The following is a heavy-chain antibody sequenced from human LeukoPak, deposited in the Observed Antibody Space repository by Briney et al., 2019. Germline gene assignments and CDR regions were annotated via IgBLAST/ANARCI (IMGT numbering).Heavy chain of an antibody. J-gene: IGHJ6*03. V-gene: IGHV1-2*02. Sequence: ASVTVSCKASGYTFTGYYMHWVRQAPGQGLEWMGWINPNSGGTNYAQTLQGRVTMTRDTSISTAYMELSRLRSEDTAVYYCARPRFPYYRLSGPDYYYMDVWGKGTTVTVSS. D-gene: IGHD2-21*01. CDR3: ARPRFPYYRLSGPDYYYMDV. CDR1: GYTFTGYY. CDR2: INPNSGGT.